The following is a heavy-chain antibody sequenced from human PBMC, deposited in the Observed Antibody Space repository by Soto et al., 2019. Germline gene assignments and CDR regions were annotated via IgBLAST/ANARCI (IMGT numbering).Heavy chain of an antibody. J-gene: IGHJ4*02. Sequence: GGSLRLSCEASGITFSAYAMSWVRQAPGKGLEWVSAISGSGGSTYYADSAKGRFTISRDNSKSTLYLHMNSLRAEDTAVYYCANWGLGSVVVMTATSRDLGFWGQGTLVTVSS. CDR3: ANWGLGSVVVMTATSRDLGF. D-gene: IGHD2-21*02. V-gene: IGHV3-23*01. CDR2: ISGSGGST. CDR1: GITFSAYA.